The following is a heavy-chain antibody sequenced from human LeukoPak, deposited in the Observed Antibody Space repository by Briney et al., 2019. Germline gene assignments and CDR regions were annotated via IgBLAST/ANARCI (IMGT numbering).Heavy chain of an antibody. D-gene: IGHD2-2*01. CDR1: GFTFSSYS. V-gene: IGHV3-21*01. CDR3: ARAYCSSSSCYEDFDY. Sequence: GGSLRLSCAASGFTFSSYSMNWVRQAPGKGLEWVSSISSSSSYIYYADSVKGRFTISRDNAKNSLYLQMNSLRAEDTAVYYCARAYCSSSSCYEDFDYWGQGTLVTVSS. J-gene: IGHJ4*02. CDR2: ISSSSSYI.